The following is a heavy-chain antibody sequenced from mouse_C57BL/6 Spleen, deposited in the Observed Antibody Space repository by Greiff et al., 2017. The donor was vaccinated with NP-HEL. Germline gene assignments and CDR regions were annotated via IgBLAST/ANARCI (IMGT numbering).Heavy chain of an antibody. Sequence: VKLVESGAELVKPGASVKMSCKASGYTFTTYPIEWMKQNHGKSLEWIGNFHPYNDDTKYNEKFKGKATLTVEKSSSTVYLELSRLTSDDSAVYYCARRGDYGRYFDVWGTGTTVTVSS. J-gene: IGHJ1*03. CDR2: FHPYNDDT. D-gene: IGHD1-1*02. CDR1: GYTFTTYP. CDR3: ARRGDYGRYFDV. V-gene: IGHV1-47*01.